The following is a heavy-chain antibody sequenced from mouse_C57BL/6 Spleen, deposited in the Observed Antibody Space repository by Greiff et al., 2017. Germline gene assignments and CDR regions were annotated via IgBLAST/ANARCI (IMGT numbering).Heavy chain of an antibody. V-gene: IGHV1-82*01. CDR2: IYPGDGDT. CDR3: ARGGVLAYYFDY. Sequence: QVQLKQSGPELVKPGASVKISCKASGYAFSSSWMNWVKQRPGKGLEWIGRIYPGDGDTNYNGKFKGKATLTADKSSSTAYMQLSSLTSEDSAVYFCARGGVLAYYFDYWGQGTTLTVSS. J-gene: IGHJ2*01. CDR1: GYAFSSSW. D-gene: IGHD1-1*01.